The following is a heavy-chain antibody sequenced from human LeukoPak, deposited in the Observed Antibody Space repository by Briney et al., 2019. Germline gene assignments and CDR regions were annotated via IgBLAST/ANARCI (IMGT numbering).Heavy chain of an antibody. V-gene: IGHV4-4*07. CDR2: FYTSGST. CDR3: ASGASGYDPFDY. J-gene: IGHJ4*02. D-gene: IGHD5-12*01. CDR1: GASISSYY. Sequence: PSETLSLTCTVSGASISSYYWSWIRQPAGKGLEWIGRFYTSGSTNYNPSLKSRVTMSVDTSKNQFSLKLRSVTAADTAVYYCASGASGYDPFDYWGQGTLVTVSS.